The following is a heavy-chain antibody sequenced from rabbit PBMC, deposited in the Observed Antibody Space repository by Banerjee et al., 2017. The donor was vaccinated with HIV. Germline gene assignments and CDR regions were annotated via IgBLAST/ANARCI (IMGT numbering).Heavy chain of an antibody. CDR1: GFSFSSNYW. D-gene: IGHD7-1*01. CDR3: ARETGYISYFDL. CDR2: INTSSGNT. V-gene: IGHV1S45*01. J-gene: IGHJ4*01. Sequence: QEQLVESGGGLVKPGASLTLTCRASGFSFSSNYWMCWVRQAPGKGLEWIACINTSSGNTVYATWAKGRFTISKTSWTTVTLQMTSLTAADTATYFCARETGYISYFDLWGQGTLVTVS.